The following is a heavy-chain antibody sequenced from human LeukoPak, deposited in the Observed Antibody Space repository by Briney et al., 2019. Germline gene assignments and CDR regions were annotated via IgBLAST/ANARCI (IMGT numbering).Heavy chain of an antibody. J-gene: IGHJ4*02. CDR3: ARQLYGSDY. Sequence: SETLSLTCDVSGVSFSTYYWSWIGQSPEKGLEWIGEVNHSGYTNYNPSLKGRVTISVDTSKNQFSLKLSSVTAADTAVYYCARQLYGSDYWGQGTLVTVSS. CDR2: VNHSGYT. CDR1: GVSFSTYY. D-gene: IGHD4-17*01. V-gene: IGHV4-34*01.